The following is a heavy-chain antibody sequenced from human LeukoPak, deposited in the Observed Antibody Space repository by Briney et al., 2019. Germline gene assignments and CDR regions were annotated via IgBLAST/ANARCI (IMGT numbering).Heavy chain of an antibody. V-gene: IGHV3-23*01. CDR3: ARGYDFWSGKGYFDY. CDR1: GFTFSSYA. Sequence: GGSLRLSCAASGFTFSSYAMSWVRQAPGKGLEWVSAISGSGGSTYYADSVKGRFTISRDNSKNTLYLQMNSLRAEDTAVYYCARGYDFWSGKGYFDYWGQGTLVTVSS. D-gene: IGHD3-3*01. J-gene: IGHJ4*02. CDR2: ISGSGGST.